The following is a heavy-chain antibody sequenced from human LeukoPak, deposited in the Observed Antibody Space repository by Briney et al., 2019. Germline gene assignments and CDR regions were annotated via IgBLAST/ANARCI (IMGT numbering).Heavy chain of an antibody. J-gene: IGHJ1*01. CDR2: ISGSGSII. D-gene: IGHD3-22*01. CDR1: GFTFSDYW. CDR3: ASQYSDSSGYHFQH. V-gene: IGHV3-11*04. Sequence: GGSLRLSCAASGFTFSDYWMHWVRQAPGKGLEWVSYISGSGSIIFYADSVKGRFTISRDNAKNSLYLQMNSLRAEDTAVYYCASQYSDSSGYHFQHWGQGILVTVSS.